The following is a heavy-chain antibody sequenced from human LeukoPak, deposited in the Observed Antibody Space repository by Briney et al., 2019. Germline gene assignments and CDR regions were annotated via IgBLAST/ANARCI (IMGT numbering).Heavy chain of an antibody. CDR3: ARLIAMVSPHYFYGMDV. CDR1: GGSIITGGSY. V-gene: IGHV4-39*07. Sequence: SETLSLTCTLSGGSIITGGSYWGWIRHPPGKGLEWTGSIFYSGITYYNPSLRGRVTISVNPSQNQFSLKLSSVTAADTAVYYCARLIAMVSPHYFYGMDVWGQGTTVTVSS. CDR2: IFYSGIT. J-gene: IGHJ6*02. D-gene: IGHD5-18*01.